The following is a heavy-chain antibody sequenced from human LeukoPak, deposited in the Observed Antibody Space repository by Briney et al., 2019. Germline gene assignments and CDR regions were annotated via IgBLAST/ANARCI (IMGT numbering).Heavy chain of an antibody. CDR1: GFTFNNYW. V-gene: IGHV3-11*05. D-gene: IGHD6-19*01. J-gene: IGHJ4*02. CDR3: ARDGGGDSSGWYPVY. Sequence: GGSLRLSCAASGFTFNNYWMHWVRQAPGKGLEWVSYISSSSSYTNYADSVKGRFTISRDNAKNSLYLQMNSLRAEDTAVYYCARDGGGDSSGWYPVYWGQGTLVTVSS. CDR2: ISSSSSYT.